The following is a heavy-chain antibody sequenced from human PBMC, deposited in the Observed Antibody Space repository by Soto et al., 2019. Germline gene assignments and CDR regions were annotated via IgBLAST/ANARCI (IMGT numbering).Heavy chain of an antibody. V-gene: IGHV3-53*01. Sequence: EVQLVESGGGLIQPGGALRLSCAASGFTVSSNYMSWVRQAPGKGLEWVSVIYSGGSTYYADSVKGRFTISRDNSKNTLYLQMHSLRVEETAVYYCARDRVESGYPEYFQHWGQGTLVTVSS. D-gene: IGHD3-22*01. CDR1: GFTVSSNY. CDR2: IYSGGST. J-gene: IGHJ1*01. CDR3: ARDRVESGYPEYFQH.